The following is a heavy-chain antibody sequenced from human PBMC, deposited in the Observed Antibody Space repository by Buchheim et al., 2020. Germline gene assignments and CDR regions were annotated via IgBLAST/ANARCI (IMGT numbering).Heavy chain of an antibody. J-gene: IGHJ5*02. V-gene: IGHV4-59*01. Sequence: QVQLQESGPGLVKPSGTLSLTCAVSGGSISSYYWSWIRQPPGKGLEWIGYIYYSGSTNYNPSLKSRVTISVDTSKNQFSLKLSSVTAADTAVYYCARVGAKLGYCSGGSCFWFDPWGQGTL. CDR1: GGSISSYY. CDR2: IYYSGST. CDR3: ARVGAKLGYCSGGSCFWFDP. D-gene: IGHD2-15*01.